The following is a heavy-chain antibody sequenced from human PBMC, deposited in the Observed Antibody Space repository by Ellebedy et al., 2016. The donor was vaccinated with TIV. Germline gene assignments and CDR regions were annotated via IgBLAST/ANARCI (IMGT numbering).Heavy chain of an antibody. J-gene: IGHJ4*02. D-gene: IGHD1-7*01. CDR1: GLIFSTHG. CDR2: IWSDGTNK. CDR3: AEKLPGNYPFDY. V-gene: IGHV3-33*03. Sequence: GGSLRLSXAASGLIFSTHGMHWVRQAPGKGLEWVAMIWSDGTNKYYADSVKGRFTISRDNGKNTLYLQMNSLRVEDTAFYYCAEKLPGNYPFDYWGQGTLVTVSS.